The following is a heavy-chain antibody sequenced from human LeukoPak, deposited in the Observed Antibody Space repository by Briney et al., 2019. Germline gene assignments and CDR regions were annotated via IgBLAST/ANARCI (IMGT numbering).Heavy chain of an antibody. CDR1: GYSISSGYY. CDR3: AREGEGTRPFDY. V-gene: IGHV4-38-2*02. D-gene: IGHD3-16*01. Sequence: SETLSLTCTVSGYSISSGYYWGWIRQPPGKGLEWIGSIYHSGSTYYNPSLKSRVTISVDTSKNQFSLKLSSVTAADTAVYYCAREGEGTRPFDYWGQGTLVTVSS. CDR2: IYHSGST. J-gene: IGHJ4*02.